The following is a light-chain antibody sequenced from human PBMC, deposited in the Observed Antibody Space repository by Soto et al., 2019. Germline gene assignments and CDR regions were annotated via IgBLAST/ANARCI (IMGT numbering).Light chain of an antibody. CDR2: EDN. CDR1: SGSIASNY. V-gene: IGLV6-57*04. J-gene: IGLJ2*01. CDR3: QSYDSSNVV. Sequence: NFMLTQPHSVSESPGKTVTISCTRSSGSIASNYVQWYQQRPGSAPTTVIYEDNQRPSGVPDRFSGSIDSSSNSASLTISGLKTEVEADYYCQSYDSSNVVFGGGPTLTVL.